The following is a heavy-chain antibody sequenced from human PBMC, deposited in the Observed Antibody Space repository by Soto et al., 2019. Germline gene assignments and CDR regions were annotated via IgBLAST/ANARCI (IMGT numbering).Heavy chain of an antibody. CDR2: IYDSGST. CDR3: ARLYSSGWYVDY. D-gene: IGHD6-19*01. Sequence: QLQLQESGPGLVKPSETLSLTCTVSGGSISSSSYYWGWIRQPPGKGLEWIGSIYDSGSTYYNPALKSRVTISVDTSKNQFSLKLSSVTAADTAVYYCARLYSSGWYVDYWGQGTLVTVSS. V-gene: IGHV4-39*01. J-gene: IGHJ4*02. CDR1: GGSISSSSYY.